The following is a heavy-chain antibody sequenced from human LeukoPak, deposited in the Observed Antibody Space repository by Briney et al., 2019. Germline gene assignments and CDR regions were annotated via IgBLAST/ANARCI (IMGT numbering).Heavy chain of an antibody. Sequence: GGSLRLSCVASGFTLSNSIMSWVRQAPGKGLEWVSSISSSSSYIYYADSVKGRFTISRDNAKNSLYLQMNSLRAEDTAVYYCARDGTAIVTGRYYNWFDPWGQGTLVTVSS. CDR1: GFTLSNSI. CDR2: ISSSSSYI. CDR3: ARDGTAIVTGRYYNWFDP. J-gene: IGHJ5*02. D-gene: IGHD5-18*01. V-gene: IGHV3-21*01.